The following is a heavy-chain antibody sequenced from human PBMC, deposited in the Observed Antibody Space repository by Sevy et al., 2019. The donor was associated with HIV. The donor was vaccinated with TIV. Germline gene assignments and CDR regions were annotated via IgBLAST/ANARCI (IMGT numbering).Heavy chain of an antibody. CDR2: ISYDGSNK. CDR3: AKGGIAVAGYYYYGMDV. J-gene: IGHJ6*02. Sequence: LSLTCAASGFTFSSYGMHWVRQAPGKGLEWVAVISYDGSNKYYADSVKGRFTISRDNSKNTLYLQMNSLRAEDTAVYYCAKGGIAVAGYYYYGMDVWGQGTTVTVSS. V-gene: IGHV3-30*18. D-gene: IGHD6-19*01. CDR1: GFTFSSYG.